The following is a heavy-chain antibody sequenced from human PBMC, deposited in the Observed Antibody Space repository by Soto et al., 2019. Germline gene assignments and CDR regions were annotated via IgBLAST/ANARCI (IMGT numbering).Heavy chain of an antibody. J-gene: IGHJ3*02. CDR2: IYYSGST. CDR3: ARAVLYYDGSGYYIRDAFDI. CDR1: GGSISSYY. V-gene: IGHV4-59*01. D-gene: IGHD3-22*01. Sequence: PSETLSLTCTVSGGSISSYYWSWIRQPPGKGLEWIGYIYYSGSTNYNPSLKSRVTISVDTSKNQFSLKLSSVTAADTAVYYCARAVLYYDGSGYYIRDAFDIWGQGTMVTVS.